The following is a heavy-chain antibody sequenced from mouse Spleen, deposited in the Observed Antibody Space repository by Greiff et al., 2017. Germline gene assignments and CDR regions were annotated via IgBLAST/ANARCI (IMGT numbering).Heavy chain of an antibody. CDR2: INPGSGGT. J-gene: IGHJ4*01. Sequence: QVQLKESGAELVRPGTSVKVSCKASGYAFTNYLIEWVKQRPGQGLEWIGVINPGSGGTNYNEKFKGKATLTADKSSSTAYMQLSSLTSEDSAVYFCARRIAGNGGAMDYWGQGTSVTVSS. D-gene: IGHD2-1*01. CDR3: ARRIAGNGGAMDY. V-gene: IGHV1-54*01. CDR1: GYAFTNYL.